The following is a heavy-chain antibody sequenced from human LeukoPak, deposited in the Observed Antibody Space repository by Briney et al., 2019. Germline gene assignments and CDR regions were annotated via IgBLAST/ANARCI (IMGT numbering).Heavy chain of an antibody. CDR3: ARAVSWTDYYYYMDV. CDR2: IFYSGST. D-gene: IGHD6-13*01. V-gene: IGHV4-39*07. CDR1: GGSISTSNYY. J-gene: IGHJ6*03. Sequence: SETLSLTCTVSGGSISTSNYYWGWIRQPPGKGLEWIGNIFYSGSTYYSPSLKSRVTISLDTSRNQFSLKLSSVTAADTAVYYCARAVSWTDYYYYMDVWGKGTTVTVSS.